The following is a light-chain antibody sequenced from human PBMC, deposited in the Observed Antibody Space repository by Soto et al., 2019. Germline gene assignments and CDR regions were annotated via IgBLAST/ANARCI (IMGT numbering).Light chain of an antibody. V-gene: IGKV3-15*01. CDR1: QSVSSN. J-gene: IGKJ2*01. Sequence: EIVMTQSPATLSVSPGERATLSCRASQSVSSNLAWYQQKPGQAPRLLIYGASTRATGIPARFSGSGSGTEFTLTLSSLQTEDFAVYYCQQYNNWPHTVGQGTKLEIK. CDR2: GAS. CDR3: QQYNNWPHT.